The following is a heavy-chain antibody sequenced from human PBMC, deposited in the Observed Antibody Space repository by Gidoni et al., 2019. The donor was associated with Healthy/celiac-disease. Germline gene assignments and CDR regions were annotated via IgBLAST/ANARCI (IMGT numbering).Heavy chain of an antibody. V-gene: IGHV3-49*04. J-gene: IGHJ4*02. D-gene: IGHD3-10*01. CDR1: GFTFGDYA. CDR3: TRESRLLWFGEFDY. Sequence: EVQLVESGGGLVQPGRSLRLSCTASGFTFGDYAMSWVRQAPGKGLEWVGFIRSKAYGGTTEYAASVKGRFTISRDDSKSIAYLQMNSLKTEDTAVYYCTRESRLLWFGEFDYWGQGTLVTVSS. CDR2: IRSKAYGGTT.